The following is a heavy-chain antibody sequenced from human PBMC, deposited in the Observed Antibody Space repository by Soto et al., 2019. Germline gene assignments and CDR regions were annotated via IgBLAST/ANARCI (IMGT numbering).Heavy chain of an antibody. CDR3: AHLSAGSYYQFRAFDS. D-gene: IGHD3-10*01. CDR1: GFSLSTSGVG. Sequence: QITLKESGPTLVKPTQTLTLTCTFSGFSLSTSGVGVGWIRQHPGKALEWLALIYWDDDKRDSPSLKSRLTITKDTSKNQVVLTMTNMDPVYTATYYCAHLSAGSYYQFRAFDSWCQGTLVTVSS. J-gene: IGHJ4*02. CDR2: IYWDDDK. V-gene: IGHV2-5*02.